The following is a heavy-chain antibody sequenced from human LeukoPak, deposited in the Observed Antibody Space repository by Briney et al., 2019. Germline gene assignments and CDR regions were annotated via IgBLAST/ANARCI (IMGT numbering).Heavy chain of an antibody. V-gene: IGHV4-61*01. CDR1: GGSVSSGSYY. CDR2: TYYSGST. J-gene: IGHJ3*02. D-gene: IGHD3-22*01. Sequence: SETLSLTCTVSGGSVSSGSYYWSWIRQPPGKGLECIGYTYYSGSTNYNPSLMSRVTISVDTSKNQFSLKLSSVTAADTAVYYCARAVTYYYDSSGDYHDAFDIWGQGTMVTVSS. CDR3: ARAVTYYYDSSGDYHDAFDI.